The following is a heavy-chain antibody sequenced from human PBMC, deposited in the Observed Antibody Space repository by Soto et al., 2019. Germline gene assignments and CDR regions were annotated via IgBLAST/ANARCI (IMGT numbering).Heavy chain of an antibody. Sequence: GSLRLSCAISGFSVSSNYLSWVRQAPGKGLEWVSVHYSGGSTYYADSVQGRFTISRDKSNNTLYLQMRRVRAEATAVYFCAKRRQHRGTGSASSPLDSWGQGTQVTVSS. V-gene: IGHV3-53*01. CDR1: GFSVSSNY. CDR3: AKRRQHRGTGSASSPLDS. D-gene: IGHD2-15*01. CDR2: HYSGGST. J-gene: IGHJ5*01.